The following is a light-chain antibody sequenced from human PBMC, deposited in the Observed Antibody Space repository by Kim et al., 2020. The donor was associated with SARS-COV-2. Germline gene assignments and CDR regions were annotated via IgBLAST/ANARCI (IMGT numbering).Light chain of an antibody. CDR2: GAN. J-gene: IGLJ3*02. V-gene: IGLV6-57*01. Sequence: NFMLTQPPSVSESPGTTVTISCTRSGGASASFYVQWYQQRPGSSPTTVIYGANQRPPGVPDRFSASVAQSSGSASLTISGLKTEDGADYYCQSFDSSNLWVFGGGTQLTVL. CDR1: GGASASFY. CDR3: QSFDSSNLWV.